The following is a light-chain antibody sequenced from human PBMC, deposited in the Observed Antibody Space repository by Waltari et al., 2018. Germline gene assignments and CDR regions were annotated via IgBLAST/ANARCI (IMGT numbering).Light chain of an antibody. Sequence: QSVLTQPSSASGTPGQRVTISCSGRASNIGGNVVNWYQQFPGKAPKLVIYRNDQRPSGVPDRFSGSKSGTSASLAISGLQSEDEADYYCAAWDDSPNGHWVFGGGTKVTVL. CDR1: ASNIGGNV. CDR2: RND. J-gene: IGLJ3*02. V-gene: IGLV1-44*01. CDR3: AAWDDSPNGHWV.